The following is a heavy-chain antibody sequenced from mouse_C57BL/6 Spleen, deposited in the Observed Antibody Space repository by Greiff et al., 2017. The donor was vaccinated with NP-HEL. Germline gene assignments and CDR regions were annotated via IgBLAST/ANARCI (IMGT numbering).Heavy chain of an antibody. CDR3: ARDRKEDY. Sequence: EVHLVESGGGLVKPGGSLKLSCAASGFTFSSYAMSWVRQTPEKRLEWVATISDGGSYTYYPDNVKGRFTISRDNAKNNLYLQMSHLKSEDTAMYYCARDRKEDYWGQGTSVTVSS. J-gene: IGHJ4*01. CDR1: GFTFSSYA. V-gene: IGHV5-4*01. CDR2: ISDGGSYT.